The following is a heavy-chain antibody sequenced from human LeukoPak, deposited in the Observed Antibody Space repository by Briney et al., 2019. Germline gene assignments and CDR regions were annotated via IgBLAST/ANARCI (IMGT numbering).Heavy chain of an antibody. J-gene: IGHJ3*02. V-gene: IGHV3-21*06. CDR1: GFTFSSYP. CDR3: AREAAFDM. CDR2: ISSSSTYT. Sequence: GGSLRLSCAASGFTFSSYPMNWVRQAPGTGLEWVSSISSSSTYTFYADSVKGRFTISRDNAKNSLYLQMDSLRAEDTVVYYCAREAAFDMWGQGTMVTVSS.